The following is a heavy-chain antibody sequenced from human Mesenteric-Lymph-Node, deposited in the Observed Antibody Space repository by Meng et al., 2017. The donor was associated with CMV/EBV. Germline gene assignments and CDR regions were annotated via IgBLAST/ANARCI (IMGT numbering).Heavy chain of an antibody. Sequence: SQTLSLTCAISGDSVSSYSVAWNWIRQSPSRGLEWLGRTYYMSEWNNDYAESVKSRITINPDTSRNQFSLQLKFVTPEDTAVYYCARDPGYCTSSSCYLGRFDYWGQGSLVTVSS. D-gene: IGHD2-2*01. CDR1: GDSVSSYSVA. CDR3: ARDPGYCTSSSCYLGRFDY. CDR2: TYYMSEWNN. J-gene: IGHJ4*02. V-gene: IGHV6-1*01.